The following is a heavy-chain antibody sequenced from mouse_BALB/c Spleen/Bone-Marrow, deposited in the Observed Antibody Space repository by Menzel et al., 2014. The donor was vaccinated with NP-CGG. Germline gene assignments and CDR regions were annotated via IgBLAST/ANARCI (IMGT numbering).Heavy chain of an antibody. CDR2: INPGSGST. CDR3: ARYVGYFDY. CDR1: GYAFTDYL. Sequence: QVQLQQSGAELVRPGTSVKVSCKASGYAFTDYLMEWLKQRPGQGLEWIGVINPGSGSTNYNEKFEDKATLTADKSSSTAYMQLSSLTSDDSAVYFCARYVGYFDYWGQGTILTVSS. J-gene: IGHJ2*01. V-gene: IGHV1-54*01.